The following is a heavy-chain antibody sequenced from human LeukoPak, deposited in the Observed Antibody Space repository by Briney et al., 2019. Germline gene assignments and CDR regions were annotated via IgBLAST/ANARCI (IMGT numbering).Heavy chain of an antibody. V-gene: IGHV4-39*07. CDR2: IYYSGST. CDR1: GGSISSSSYY. J-gene: IGHJ6*02. Sequence: SETLSLTCTVSGGSISSSSYYWGWIRQPPGKGLEWIGSIYYSGSTYYNPSLKSRVTISVDTSKNQFSLKLSSVTAADTAVYYCARVGVVRGVRNYGMDVWGQGTTVTVSS. D-gene: IGHD3-10*01. CDR3: ARVGVVRGVRNYGMDV.